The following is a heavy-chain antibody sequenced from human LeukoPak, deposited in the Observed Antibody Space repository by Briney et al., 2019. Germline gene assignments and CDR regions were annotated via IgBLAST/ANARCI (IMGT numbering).Heavy chain of an antibody. J-gene: IGHJ4*02. CDR1: GFTFSGYA. V-gene: IGHV3-23*01. Sequence: GGSLRLSCAASGFTFSGYAMAWVRQAPGKGLEWVSSITITGSSPSYADSVKGRCTVSRDNSKNTLYLQMNSLRAEDTAVYFCAKSSSSWSYYFNYWGQGTLVTVSS. CDR2: ITITGSSP. CDR3: AKSSSSWSYYFNY. D-gene: IGHD6-13*01.